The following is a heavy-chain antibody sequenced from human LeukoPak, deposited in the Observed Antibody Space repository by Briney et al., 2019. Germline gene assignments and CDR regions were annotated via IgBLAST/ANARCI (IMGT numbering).Heavy chain of an antibody. D-gene: IGHD2-21*02. J-gene: IGHJ4*02. Sequence: DSVKVRFTISRDNAKKSRFLQMSSLRVEDTAVYYCARSRGADCHLIDYWGQGILVTVSS. V-gene: IGHV3-48*01. CDR3: ARSRGADCHLIDY.